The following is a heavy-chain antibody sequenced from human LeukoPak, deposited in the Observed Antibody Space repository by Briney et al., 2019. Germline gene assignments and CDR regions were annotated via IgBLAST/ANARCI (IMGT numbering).Heavy chain of an antibody. Sequence: PGGSLRLSCAASGFTVSSNYMSWVRQAPGKGLEWVSVIYSGGSTYYADSVKGRFTISRDNAKNSLYLQMNSLRAEDTAVYYCARARNSYGLDYWGQGTLVTVSS. D-gene: IGHD5-18*01. CDR1: GFTVSSNY. CDR3: ARARNSYGLDY. J-gene: IGHJ4*02. CDR2: IYSGGST. V-gene: IGHV3-53*01.